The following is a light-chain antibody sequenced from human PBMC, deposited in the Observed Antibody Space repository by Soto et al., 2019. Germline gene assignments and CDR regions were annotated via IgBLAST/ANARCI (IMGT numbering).Light chain of an antibody. Sequence: QSALTQPASVSGSPGQSITLSCTGSSSDVGRYNSVSWHQQHPGAAPKLIVFDVTNRPSGVSDRFSGSKSGNTASLTISGLQAEDEADYYCRSYTARATLVFGGGTKLTVL. CDR1: SSDVGRYNS. CDR2: DVT. V-gene: IGLV2-14*03. CDR3: RSYTARATLV. J-gene: IGLJ2*01.